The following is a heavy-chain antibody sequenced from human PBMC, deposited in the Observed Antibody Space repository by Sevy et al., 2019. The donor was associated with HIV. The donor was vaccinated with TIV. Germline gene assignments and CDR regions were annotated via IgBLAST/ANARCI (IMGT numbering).Heavy chain of an antibody. CDR3: AKPPSNHDVLHYYGMDV. CDR1: GFTFGSYG. CDR2: ISFRGVAT. D-gene: IGHD3-10*02. Sequence: GGSLRLSCVGSGFTFGSYGMSWVRQPPGKGLEWVSSISFRGVATFYADSVRGRFTIYRDNPKNIRCLQMNSLRAEDTAVYFCAKPPSNHDVLHYYGMDVWGQGTTVTVSS. V-gene: IGHV3-23*01. J-gene: IGHJ6*02.